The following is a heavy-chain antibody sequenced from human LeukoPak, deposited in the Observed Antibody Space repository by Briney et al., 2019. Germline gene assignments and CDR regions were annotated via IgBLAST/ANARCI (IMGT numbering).Heavy chain of an antibody. V-gene: IGHV3-64*01. CDR3: ARGEAYSSSWAYDY. CDR1: GFTFSTYA. D-gene: IGHD6-13*01. Sequence: GGSLRLSCVASGFTFSTYAMHWVRQAPGKELEYVSAITKYGDSTYYANSVKGRFTISRDNSKNTLFLQMGSLRAEDMAVYYCARGEAYSSSWAYDYWGQGTLVTVSS. CDR2: ITKYGDST. J-gene: IGHJ4*02.